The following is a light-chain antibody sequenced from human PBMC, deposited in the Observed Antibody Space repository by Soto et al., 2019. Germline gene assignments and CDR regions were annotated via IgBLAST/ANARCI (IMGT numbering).Light chain of an antibody. V-gene: IGKV3-15*01. CDR2: GAS. CDR3: QQYNNWPQT. CDR1: QSVSSN. Sequence: EIVMMQSPATLSVSPGERAILSCRASQSVSSNLAWYQQKPGQAPRLLIYGASTRATGIPARFSGSGSGTEFTLTISSLQSEDFAVYYCQQYNNWPQTFGQGTKVEIK. J-gene: IGKJ1*01.